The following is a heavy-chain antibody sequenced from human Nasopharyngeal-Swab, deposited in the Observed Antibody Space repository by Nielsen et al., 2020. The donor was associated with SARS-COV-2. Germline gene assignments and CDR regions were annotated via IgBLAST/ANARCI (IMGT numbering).Heavy chain of an antibody. Sequence: GGSLTLSCAASGFTFDDYAMHWVRHAPGQGLEWVSGISWNSGSIGYADSVKGRFTISRDNAKNSLYLQMNSLRAEDTALYYCAKDRGWELRWADYWGQGTLVTVSS. D-gene: IGHD1-26*01. V-gene: IGHV3-9*01. CDR3: AKDRGWELRWADY. CDR1: GFTFDDYA. CDR2: ISWNSGSI. J-gene: IGHJ4*02.